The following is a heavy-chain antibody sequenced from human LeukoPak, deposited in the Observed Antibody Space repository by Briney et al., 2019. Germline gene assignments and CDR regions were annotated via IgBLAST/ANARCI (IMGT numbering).Heavy chain of an antibody. J-gene: IGHJ3*02. CDR2: ISGSGDNT. D-gene: IGHD3-22*01. Sequence: GGSLRLSCVASGFTFSSYAINWVRQAPGRGLEWVSIISGSGDNTNYADSVKGRFTISKNYSKTPLLLQMNLMSDDATALYYCARVVPHYYDSSGYLGSAFDIWGQGTMVTVSS. CDR3: ARVVPHYYDSSGYLGSAFDI. CDR1: GFTFSSYA. V-gene: IGHV3-23*01.